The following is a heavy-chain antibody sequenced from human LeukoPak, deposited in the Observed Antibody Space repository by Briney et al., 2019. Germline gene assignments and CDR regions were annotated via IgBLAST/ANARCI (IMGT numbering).Heavy chain of an antibody. CDR3: ATIFGVARPAFDI. J-gene: IGHJ3*02. V-gene: IGHV1-2*02. Sequence: ASVKVSCKASGYTFTGYYMHWVRQAPGQGLEWMGWINPSSGGTNYAQKFQGRVTMTRDTSISTAYMELSRLRSDDTAVYYCATIFGVARPAFDIWGQGTMVTVSS. CDR1: GYTFTGYY. CDR2: INPSSGGT. D-gene: IGHD3-3*01.